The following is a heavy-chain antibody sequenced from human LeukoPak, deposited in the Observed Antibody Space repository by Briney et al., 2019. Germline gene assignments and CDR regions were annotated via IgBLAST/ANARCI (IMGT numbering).Heavy chain of an antibody. CDR2: ISSSGSTI. J-gene: IGHJ3*02. D-gene: IGHD6-13*01. CDR3: AREAPRGYSSSWSPPGDAFDI. CDR1: GFTFSDYY. V-gene: IGHV3-11*01. Sequence: GGSLRLSCAASGFTFSDYYMSWIRQAPGKELEWVSYISSSGSTIYYADSVKGRFTISRDNAKNSLYLQMNSLRAEDTAVYYCAREAPRGYSSSWSPPGDAFDIWGQGTMVTVSS.